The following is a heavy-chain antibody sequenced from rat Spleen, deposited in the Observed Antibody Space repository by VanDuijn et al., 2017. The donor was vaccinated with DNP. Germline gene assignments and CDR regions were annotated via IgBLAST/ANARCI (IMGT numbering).Heavy chain of an antibody. V-gene: IGHV5-17*01. CDR2: ISYDGSRT. Sequence: EVQLVESGGDLVQPGRSLILSCAASGFTFSDYAMAWVRQAPKKGLEWVTTISYDGSRTYYRDSVKGRFTISRDNAKSTLYLQMNSLRSEDTATYYCTSPVPSGHYVMDAWGQGTSVTVSS. J-gene: IGHJ4*01. D-gene: IGHD4-3*01. CDR1: GFTFSDYA. CDR3: TSPVPSGHYVMDA.